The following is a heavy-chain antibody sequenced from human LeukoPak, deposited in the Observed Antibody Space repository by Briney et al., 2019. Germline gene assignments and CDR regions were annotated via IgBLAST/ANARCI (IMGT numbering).Heavy chain of an antibody. CDR3: ARSEHSSSSFDY. V-gene: IGHV3-21*01. CDR2: ISSSSTHI. Sequence: PGGSLRLSCAASGFTLSSYSMNCVRQAPGKGLEWASYISSSSTHIYYADSVKGRFTISRDNARNSLYLQMNSLRAEDTAIYYCARSEHSSSSFDYWGQGTLVTVSS. J-gene: IGHJ4*02. D-gene: IGHD6-6*01. CDR1: GFTLSSYS.